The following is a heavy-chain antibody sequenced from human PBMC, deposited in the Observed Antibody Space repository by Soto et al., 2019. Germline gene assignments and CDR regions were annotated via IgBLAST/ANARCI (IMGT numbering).Heavy chain of an antibody. CDR3: VRILYFDDILTGYSTPPLYYFDY. V-gene: IGHV4-30-2*03. Sequence: PSETLSLTCGVSGDTISTGGYSWAWIRQPPGKTLEWIGHTYYSGSTYYNPSLKSRVTISVDTSKNQFSLKLSSVTAADTAVYYCVRILYFDDILTGYSTPPLYYFDYWGQGTLVTVSS. D-gene: IGHD3-9*01. CDR1: GDTISTGGYS. J-gene: IGHJ4*02. CDR2: TYYSGST.